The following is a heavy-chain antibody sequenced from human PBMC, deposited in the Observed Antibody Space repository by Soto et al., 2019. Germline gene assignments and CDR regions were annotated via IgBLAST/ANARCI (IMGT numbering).Heavy chain of an antibody. D-gene: IGHD3-10*01. J-gene: IGHJ5*02. CDR1: GYTLTELS. Sequence: ASVKVSCKVSGYTLTELSMHWVRQAPGKGLEWMGGFDPEDGETIYAQKFQGRVTITADESTSTAYMELSSLRSEDTAVYYCARGQYYGSGSRDNWFDPWGQGTLVTVSS. CDR3: ARGQYYGSGSRDNWFDP. V-gene: IGHV1-24*01. CDR2: FDPEDGET.